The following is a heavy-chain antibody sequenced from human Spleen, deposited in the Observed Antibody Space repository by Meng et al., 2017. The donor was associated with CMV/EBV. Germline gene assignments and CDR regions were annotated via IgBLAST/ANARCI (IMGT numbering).Heavy chain of an antibody. CDR3: AKLRYGYFDY. J-gene: IGHJ4*02. CDR2: IIGSGDTT. D-gene: IGHD3-9*01. V-gene: IGHV3-23*01. CDR1: GFTFSNYA. Sequence: GESLKISCAASGFTFSNYAMSWVRQAPGTGLDCSSAIIGSGDTTYYADSVKGRFSISRDNSKKTLDLQMNSLRVEDTAIYYCAKLRYGYFDYWGQGILVTVSS.